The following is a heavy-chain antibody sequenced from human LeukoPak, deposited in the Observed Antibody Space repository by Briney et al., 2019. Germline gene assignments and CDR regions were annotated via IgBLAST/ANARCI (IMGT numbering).Heavy chain of an antibody. V-gene: IGHV1-2*02. Sequence: ASVKVSCKASGYTFTGYYMHWVRQAPGQGLEWMGWINPNSGGTNYAQKFQGRVTMTRDTSISTAYMELSRLRSDDTAVYYCARGYYDILTGYYNDLSYFDYWGQGTLVTVSS. CDR2: INPNSGGT. CDR1: GYTFTGYY. D-gene: IGHD3-9*01. CDR3: ARGYYDILTGYYNDLSYFDY. J-gene: IGHJ4*02.